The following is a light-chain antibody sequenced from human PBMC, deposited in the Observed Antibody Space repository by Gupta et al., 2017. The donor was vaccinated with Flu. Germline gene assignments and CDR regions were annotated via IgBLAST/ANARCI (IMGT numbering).Light chain of an antibody. V-gene: IGKV1-39*01. CDR1: QSISSY. CDR3: QQRDSTPYI. CDR2: AAS. Sequence: IQMTQSPSSLSASVGDRVTIPCRASQSISSYLNWYQQKPGKAPKLLIYAASSLQSGVPSRFSGSGSGTDFTLTISRRQPEDFATYYCQQRDSTPYIFGQGTKLEIK. J-gene: IGKJ2*01.